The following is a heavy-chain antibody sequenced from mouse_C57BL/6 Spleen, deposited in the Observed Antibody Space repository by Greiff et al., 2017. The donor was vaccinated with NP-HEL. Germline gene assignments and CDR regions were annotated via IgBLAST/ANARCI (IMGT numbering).Heavy chain of an antibody. CDR2: IDPETGGT. V-gene: IGHV1-15*01. Sequence: QVQLQQSGAELVRPGASVTLSCKASGYTFTDYEMHWVKQTPVHGLEWIGAIDPETGGTAYNQKFKGKAILTADKSSSTAYMELRSLTSEDSAVYYCTRWGGGLDYWGQGTTLTVSS. J-gene: IGHJ2*01. CDR3: TRWGGGLDY. CDR1: GYTFTDYE.